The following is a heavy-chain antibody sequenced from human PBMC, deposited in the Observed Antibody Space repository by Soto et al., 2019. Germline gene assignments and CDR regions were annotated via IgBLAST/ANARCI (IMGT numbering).Heavy chain of an antibody. CDR3: AKFKSFNWNYVFDY. J-gene: IGHJ4*02. D-gene: IGHD1-7*01. V-gene: IGHV3-23*01. CDR1: GLTFSNFA. CDR2: IGGSSGTT. Sequence: GGSLRLSXEVSGLTFSNFAMSWVRQAPGKGLEWASAIGGSSGTTFYADSVKGRFTISKDYAKNMLYLQMNSLRAEDTAVYYCAKFKSFNWNYVFDYWGQGVPVTVSS.